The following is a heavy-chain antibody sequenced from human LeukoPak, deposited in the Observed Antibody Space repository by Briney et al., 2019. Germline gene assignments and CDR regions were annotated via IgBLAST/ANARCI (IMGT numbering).Heavy chain of an antibody. CDR3: ARDHRVAASDAFDI. Sequence: ASVKVSCKASGYTFTSYGFSWVRQAPGQGLEWMGWISAYNGNTNYAQKLQGRVTMTTDTSTSTAYMELRSLRSDDTAVYYCARDHRVAASDAFDIWGQGTMVTVSS. CDR1: GYTFTSYG. CDR2: ISAYNGNT. D-gene: IGHD2-15*01. J-gene: IGHJ3*02. V-gene: IGHV1-18*01.